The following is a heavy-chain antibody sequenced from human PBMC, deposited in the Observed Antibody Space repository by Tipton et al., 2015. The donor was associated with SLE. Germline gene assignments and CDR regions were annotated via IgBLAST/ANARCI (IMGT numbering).Heavy chain of an antibody. CDR2: FYLSGNT. Sequence: SLRLSCTASGFTFSDYAMSWVRQAPGKGLEWVSVFYLSGNTYYSDSVKGRFTISRDNSKNTLYLQMNSLRAEDTAVYYCARDLSGWYGLDYWGQGTLVTVSS. CDR1: GFTFSDYA. J-gene: IGHJ4*02. CDR3: ARDLSGWYGLDY. D-gene: IGHD6-19*01. V-gene: IGHV3-23*03.